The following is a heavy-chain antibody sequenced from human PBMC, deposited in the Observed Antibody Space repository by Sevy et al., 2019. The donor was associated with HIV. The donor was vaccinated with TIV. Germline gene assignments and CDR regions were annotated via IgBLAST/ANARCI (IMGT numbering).Heavy chain of an antibody. CDR2: TYYRTKWYN. CDR1: GDSVSSNSAA. V-gene: IGHV6-1*01. J-gene: IGHJ4*02. CDR3: ARDLRVYCSGGSCNTPFDY. Sequence: QSQTLSLTCAISGDSVSSNSAAWNWIRQSPSRGLEWLGRTYYRTKWYNDYAVSVKSRITINPETSKNQFSLQLNSVTPEDTAVYYCARDLRVYCSGGSCNTPFDYWGQGTLVTVSS. D-gene: IGHD2-15*01.